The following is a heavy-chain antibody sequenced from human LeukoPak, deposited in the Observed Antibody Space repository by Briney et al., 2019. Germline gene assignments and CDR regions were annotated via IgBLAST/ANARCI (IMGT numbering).Heavy chain of an antibody. CDR1: GYTFTSYD. CDR2: MNPNSGNT. CDR3: ARGLRPTVTPLRY. D-gene: IGHD4-17*01. V-gene: IGHV1-8*01. J-gene: IGHJ4*02. Sequence: GASVKVSCKASGYTFTSYDINWVRQATGQGLEWMGWMNPNSGNTGYAQKFQGRVTMTRNTSISTAYMELSSLRSEDTAVYCCARGLRPTVTPLRYWGQGTLVTVSS.